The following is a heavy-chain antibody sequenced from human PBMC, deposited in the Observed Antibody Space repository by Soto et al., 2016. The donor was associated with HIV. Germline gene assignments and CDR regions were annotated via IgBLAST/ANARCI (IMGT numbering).Heavy chain of an antibody. CDR3: ARSLTMYAFDI. Sequence: QVQLVESGGGLVKPGGSLRLSCAASGFPFSDYYTSWIRQAPGKGLEWVSYVSSTSSYRNYADYVKGRFTISRDNAKNSVYLHMNSLRAEDTAVYYCARSLTMYAFDIWGRGTMVTVSS. CDR1: GFPFSDYY. V-gene: IGHV3-11*05. D-gene: IGHD3-10*02. CDR2: VSSTSSYR. J-gene: IGHJ3*02.